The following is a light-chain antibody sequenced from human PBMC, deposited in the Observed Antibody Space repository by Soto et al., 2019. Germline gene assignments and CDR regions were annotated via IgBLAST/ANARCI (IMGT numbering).Light chain of an antibody. J-gene: IGLJ2*01. CDR3: AAWDDSLNGVV. V-gene: IGLV1-36*01. Sequence: QSVLTQPPSVSEAPRQRVTISCSGSRSNIGDNAVNWYQQFPGKAPKLLIYYDDVLPSGVSDRFSGSKSGTSASLAISGLRAEDEADYYCAAWDDSLNGVVFGGGTKLTVL. CDR1: RSNIGDNA. CDR2: YDD.